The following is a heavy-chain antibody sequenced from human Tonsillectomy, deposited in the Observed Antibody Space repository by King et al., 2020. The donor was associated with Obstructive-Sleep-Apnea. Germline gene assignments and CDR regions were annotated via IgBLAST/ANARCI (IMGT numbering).Heavy chain of an antibody. V-gene: IGHV3-23*04. CDR1: GVTLSSYA. D-gene: IGHD5-18*01. CDR2: SRGSGGST. Sequence: VQLVESGGGLVQPGGSLRLSGAAAGVTLSSYARSWVRQAPGKGLEWVAASRGSGGSTDYADSVKGRFTIARDNAKNTLYLQMNSLRAENTAVYYWATDDGQLAFDYWGQGALVPFSS. J-gene: IGHJ4*02. CDR3: ATDDGQLAFDY.